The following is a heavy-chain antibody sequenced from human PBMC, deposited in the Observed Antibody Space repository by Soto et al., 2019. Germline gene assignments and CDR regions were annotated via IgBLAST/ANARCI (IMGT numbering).Heavy chain of an antibody. J-gene: IGHJ4*01. CDR3: ARHGPDHGDYLANFDY. V-gene: IGHV4-59*08. CDR1: GGSISNYY. Sequence: NPSETLSLTCTVSGGSISNYYWSWIRQPPGKGLEWIAYIFYDGDTNYNPSLKSRVTMSVDTSNNQFSLELSSVTAADTAVYYCARHGPDHGDYLANFDYWGHGTLVTVSS. D-gene: IGHD4-17*01. CDR2: IFYDGDT.